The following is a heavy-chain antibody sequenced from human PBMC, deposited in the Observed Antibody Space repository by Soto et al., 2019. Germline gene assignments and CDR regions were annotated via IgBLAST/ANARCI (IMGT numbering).Heavy chain of an antibody. CDR1: GFTVSSNY. CDR3: ARAHNWNDAYFDY. Sequence: EVQLVESGGGLIQPGGSLRLSCEVSGFTVSSNYMSWVRQIPGKGLEWVSVIYISGTTYYADSVKGRFTISRDNSKNPVYLQINSLRAEDTAVYYCARAHNWNDAYFDYWGQGTLVTVSS. CDR2: IYISGTT. J-gene: IGHJ4*02. V-gene: IGHV3-53*01. D-gene: IGHD1-1*01.